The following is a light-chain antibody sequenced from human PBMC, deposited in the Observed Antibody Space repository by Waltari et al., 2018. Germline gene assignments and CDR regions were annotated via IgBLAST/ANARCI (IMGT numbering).Light chain of an antibody. CDR2: DIN. CDR1: SSDVGANNF. V-gene: IGLV2-11*01. J-gene: IGLJ3*02. Sequence: QSALTQPRSVSGSPGQSVTISCTGTSSDVGANNFVSWYQHHPDKAPKLIIYDINKLPSVVPDRFSGSKSGNTASLTISGLQAEDEADYYCCSCVGRNIYWVFGGGTKLSVL. CDR3: CSCVGRNIYWV.